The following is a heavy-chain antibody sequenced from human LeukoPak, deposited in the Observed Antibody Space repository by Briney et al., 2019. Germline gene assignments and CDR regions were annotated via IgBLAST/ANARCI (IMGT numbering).Heavy chain of an antibody. Sequence: GRSLRLSCAASGFTFSSYGMHWVRQAPGKGLEWVAVISYDGSNKYYADSVKGRFTISRDNSKNTLYLQMNSLRAEDTAVYYCAKGYGTYYFDYWGQGTLVTVSS. CDR3: AKGYGTYYFDY. CDR2: ISYDGSNK. D-gene: IGHD4-17*01. J-gene: IGHJ4*02. V-gene: IGHV3-30*18. CDR1: GFTFSSYG.